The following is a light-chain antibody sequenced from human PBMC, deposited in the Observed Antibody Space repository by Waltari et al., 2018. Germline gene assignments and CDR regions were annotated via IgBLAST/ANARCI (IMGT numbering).Light chain of an antibody. V-gene: IGKV4-1*01. J-gene: IGKJ3*01. CDR3: QQYYSTPFT. CDR1: LSILHSSENKNQ. CDR2: GAS. Sequence: DIVMIQSPDSLSVSLGEWATIACKSSLSILHSSENKNQLGWYQQKSGQSPKLLIYGASTRESGVPDRFSGSGSGTDFTLTISSLQTEDVAVYYCQQYYSTPFTFGPGTKVDIK.